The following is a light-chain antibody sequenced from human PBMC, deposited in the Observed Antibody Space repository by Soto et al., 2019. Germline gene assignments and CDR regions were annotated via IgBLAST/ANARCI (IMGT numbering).Light chain of an antibody. CDR2: ATS. Sequence: DIKMTQSPSSLSAFIGDRVTITCRASQGIRGWLAWYQLKPGKAPKSLIYATSTLQDGVPSRFSGNGSETEFTLTISSLQSEDSATYYCQQYNNSPLTFGGGTKVDIK. J-gene: IGKJ4*01. CDR1: QGIRGW. CDR3: QQYNNSPLT. V-gene: IGKV1D-16*01.